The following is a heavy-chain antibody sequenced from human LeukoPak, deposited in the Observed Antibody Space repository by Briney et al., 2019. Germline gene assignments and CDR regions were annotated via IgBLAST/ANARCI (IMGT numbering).Heavy chain of an antibody. J-gene: IGHJ4*02. CDR3: ARDHRYLDY. CDR1: GFTFSSYA. V-gene: IGHV3-30*14. CDR2: VSYDGSNK. Sequence: GGSLRLSCAASGFTFSSYAMHWVRQAPGKGLEWVAVVSYDGSNKYYADSVKGRFTISRDNSKNTLYLQMNSLRAEDTAVYYCARDHRYLDYWGQGTLVTVSS.